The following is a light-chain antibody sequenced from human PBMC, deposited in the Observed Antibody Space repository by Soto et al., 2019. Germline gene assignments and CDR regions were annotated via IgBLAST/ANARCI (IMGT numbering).Light chain of an antibody. CDR3: QQSYSTFPG. CDR2: AAS. Sequence: DIQMTQSPSSLSASVGDRVTITCRASQSISSYLNWYQQKPGKAPKLLVYAASSLQSGVPSRFSGSGSGTDFTLTISSLQPEDFATYYCQQSYSTFPGFCGGTKVDIK. V-gene: IGKV1-39*01. J-gene: IGKJ4*01. CDR1: QSISSY.